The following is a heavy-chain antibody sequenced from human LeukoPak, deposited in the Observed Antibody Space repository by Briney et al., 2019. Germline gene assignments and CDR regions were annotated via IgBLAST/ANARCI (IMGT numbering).Heavy chain of an antibody. Sequence: PGGSLRLSCAASGFTFSTCGMSWVRQAPGKGVEWVSSISDSGDYTYYADSVKGRFSISRDNSKNTLYLQMDRLRAEDTAVYYCTILAVASDFDYWGQGTLVTVSS. V-gene: IGHV3-23*01. CDR3: TILAVASDFDY. CDR2: ISDSGDYT. J-gene: IGHJ4*02. D-gene: IGHD6-19*01. CDR1: GFTFSTCG.